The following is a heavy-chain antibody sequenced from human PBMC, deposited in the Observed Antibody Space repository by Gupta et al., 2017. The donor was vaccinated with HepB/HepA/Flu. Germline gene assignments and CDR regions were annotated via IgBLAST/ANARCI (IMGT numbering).Heavy chain of an antibody. V-gene: IGHV3-23*01. CDR2: ISASGYNT. D-gene: IGHD4-23*01. J-gene: IGHJ3*02. Sequence: EVQLLESGGGLVQPGGSLRLSSAASGFTYNSFPMRWVRQTPGKGLQWVSTISASGYNTYYADSVGGRFTISRDNSKNTVYLQMNSLRVEDTAVYYCTKGRGGNYGGALDIWGQGTMVTVSS. CDR1: GFTYNSFP. CDR3: TKGRGGNYGGALDI.